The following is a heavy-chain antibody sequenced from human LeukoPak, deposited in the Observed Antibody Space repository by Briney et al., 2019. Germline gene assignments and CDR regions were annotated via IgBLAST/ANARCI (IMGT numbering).Heavy chain of an antibody. Sequence: GGSLRLSCVASGFTFNNCAMTWVRQAPGRGLEWVSAVNGGGGFTDYADSVKGRFNISRDNSKNMLYLQMYSLRAEDTAVYYCAKSGVGDSLYYYYIDVWGKGTTVVVSS. CDR1: GFTFNNCA. CDR3: AKSGVGDSLYYYYIDV. J-gene: IGHJ6*03. CDR2: VNGGGGFT. D-gene: IGHD1-26*01. V-gene: IGHV3-23*01.